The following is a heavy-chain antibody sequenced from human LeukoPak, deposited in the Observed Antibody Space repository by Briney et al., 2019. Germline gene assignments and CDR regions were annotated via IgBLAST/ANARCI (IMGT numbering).Heavy chain of an antibody. V-gene: IGHV3-23*01. CDR1: GFTFSSYA. Sequence: PGGSLRLSCAASGFTFSSYAMSWVRQARGKGLEWVSVISGSGGSTYYADSVKGRFTISRDNSKNTLYLQMNSLRGEDTAVYSCATADSARGVNLKTTLDYWGQGTLVTVSS. CDR3: ATADSARGVNLKTTLDY. J-gene: IGHJ4*02. D-gene: IGHD1-14*01. CDR2: ISGSGGST.